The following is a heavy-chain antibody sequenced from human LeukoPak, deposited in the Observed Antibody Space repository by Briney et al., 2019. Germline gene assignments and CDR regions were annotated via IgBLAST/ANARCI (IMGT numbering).Heavy chain of an antibody. CDR3: ARRGDSSGYYSALVDY. CDR1: GYSFTSYW. V-gene: IGHV5-51*01. J-gene: IGHJ4*02. D-gene: IGHD3-22*01. Sequence: GESLKISCKGSGYSFTSYWIGWVRQMPGKGLEWMGIIYPGDSDTRYSPSFQGQVTISADKSISTAYPQWSSLKASDTAMYYCARRGDSSGYYSALVDYWGQGTLVTVSS. CDR2: IYPGDSDT.